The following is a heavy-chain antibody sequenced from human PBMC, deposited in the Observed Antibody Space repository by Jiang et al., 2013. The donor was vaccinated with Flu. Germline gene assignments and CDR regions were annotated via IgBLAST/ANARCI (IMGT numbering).Heavy chain of an antibody. CDR2: VLRWKH. CDR1: GGSINSYY. J-gene: IGHJ4*02. V-gene: IGHV4-59*01. CDR3: ARQESYLYYFDY. D-gene: IGHD2/OR15-2a*01. Sequence: PGLVKPSETLSLTCTVSGGSINSYYWSWIRQPPREGTGVDWVCVLRWKHQLQPSLKSRVTISVDTSKNQFSLKLSSVTAADTAVYYCARQESYLYYFDYWGQGTLVTVSS.